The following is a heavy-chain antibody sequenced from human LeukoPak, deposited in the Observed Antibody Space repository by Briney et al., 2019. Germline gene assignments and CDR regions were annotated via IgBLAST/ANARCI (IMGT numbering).Heavy chain of an antibody. CDR3: ARPDAVGAGPYYFDY. Sequence: GVSLRLSCAPSGFTFHDYYMRWLRQAPGKGLEGVSFMSSRGSSINYEASVKGRFTISRDNAKNPLYLQMSSLRAEDTAVYYCARPDAVGAGPYYFDYWGQGTLVTVSS. D-gene: IGHD1-26*01. J-gene: IGHJ4*02. CDR1: GFTFHDYY. V-gene: IGHV3-11*04. CDR2: MSSRGSSI.